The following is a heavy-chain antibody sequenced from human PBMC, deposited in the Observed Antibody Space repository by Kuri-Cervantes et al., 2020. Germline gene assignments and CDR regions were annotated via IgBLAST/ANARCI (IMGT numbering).Heavy chain of an antibody. CDR3: AIPAGYSSSWDHFDY. CDR1: GYTFTSYD. Sequence: ASVKVSCKASGYTFTSYDINWVRQATGQGLEWMGWMNPNSGNTGYAQKFQGRVTMTTDTSTSTAYMELRSLRSDDTAVYYCAIPAGYSSSWDHFDYWGQGTLVTVSS. CDR2: MNPNSGNT. V-gene: IGHV1-8*01. J-gene: IGHJ4*02. D-gene: IGHD6-13*01.